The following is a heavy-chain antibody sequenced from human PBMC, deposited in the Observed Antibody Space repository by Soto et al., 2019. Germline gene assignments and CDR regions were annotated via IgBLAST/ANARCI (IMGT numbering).Heavy chain of an antibody. Sequence: EVQLVESGGGLVKPGGSLSLSCAASGFTFSSYSMNWVRQAPGKGLEWVSSISSSSSYIYYADSVKGRFTISRDNAKNSLYLQMNSLRAEDTAVYYCARDGFSGWSHFDYWGQGTLVTVSS. J-gene: IGHJ4*02. V-gene: IGHV3-21*01. CDR2: ISSSSSYI. CDR3: ARDGFSGWSHFDY. D-gene: IGHD6-19*01. CDR1: GFTFSSYS.